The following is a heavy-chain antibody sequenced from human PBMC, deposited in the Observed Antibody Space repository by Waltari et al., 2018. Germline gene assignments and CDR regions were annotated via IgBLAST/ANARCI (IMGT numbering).Heavy chain of an antibody. V-gene: IGHV4-39*07. CDR3: ARGLGAIY. Sequence: QLQMDESSPGLVRPSEPLSLTCPVSGGPITPSTFFWGWIRQPPGKGLGWIGSFSYNGNTYDNPSLKRRVAISGDTSKNQISLLLSSVTAADTAVYYCARGLGAIYWGHGTLVTVSS. J-gene: IGHJ4*01. CDR1: GGPITPSTFF. D-gene: IGHD3-16*01. CDR2: FSYNGNT.